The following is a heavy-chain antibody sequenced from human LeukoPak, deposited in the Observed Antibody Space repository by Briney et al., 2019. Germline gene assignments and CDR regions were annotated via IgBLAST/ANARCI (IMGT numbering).Heavy chain of an antibody. J-gene: IGHJ5*02. CDR3: ATDSKEGSYASFWFDP. V-gene: IGHV1-24*01. CDR1: GYTLTELS. CDR2: FDPEDGET. Sequence: GASVKVSCKVSGYTLTELSMHWVRQAPGKGLEWMGGFDPEDGETIYAQKFQGRVTMTEDTSTDTAYMGLSSLRSEDTAVYYCATDSKEGSYASFWFDPWGQGTLVTVSS. D-gene: IGHD1-26*01.